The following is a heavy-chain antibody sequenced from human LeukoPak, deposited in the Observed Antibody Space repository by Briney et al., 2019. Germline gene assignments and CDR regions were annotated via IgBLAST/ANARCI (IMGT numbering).Heavy chain of an antibody. Sequence: GGSLRLSCAASGFTFSSYAMHWVRQAPGKGLEWVAVISYDGSNKYYADSVKGQFTISRDNSKNTLYLQMNSLRAEDTAVYYCARDFDQLPSNTLDYWGQGNLVTVSS. CDR1: GFTFSSYA. J-gene: IGHJ4*02. CDR3: ARDFDQLPSNTLDY. V-gene: IGHV3-30-3*01. CDR2: ISYDGSNK. D-gene: IGHD2-2*01.